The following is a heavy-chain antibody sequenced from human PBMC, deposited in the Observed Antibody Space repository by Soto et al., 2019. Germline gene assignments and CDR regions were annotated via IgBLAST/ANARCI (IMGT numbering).Heavy chain of an antibody. V-gene: IGHV4-31*03. CDR2: IYHNGNT. D-gene: IGHD3-10*01. J-gene: IGHJ4*02. Sequence: SETLSLTCNVSGGPISSGDYYWSWIRQHPGKGLEWIGYIYHNGNTHYNQSLKSRVTISLDTSKNQFSLNLSSVTAADTAVHYCASEGSESYSFDHWGQGALVT. CDR1: GGPISSGDYY. CDR3: ASEGSESYSFDH.